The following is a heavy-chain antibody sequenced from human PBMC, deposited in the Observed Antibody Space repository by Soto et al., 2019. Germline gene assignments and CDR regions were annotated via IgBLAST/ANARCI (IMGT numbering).Heavy chain of an antibody. CDR2: IYYSGST. CDR1: GGSISSGGYY. J-gene: IGHJ4*02. Sequence: SETLSLTCTVSGGSISSGGYYWSWIRQHPGKGLEWIGYIYYSGSTYYNPSLKSRVTISVDTSKNQFSLKLSSVTAADTAVYYCAREQHYYDSSGYYDYWGQGTLVTVSS. D-gene: IGHD3-22*01. V-gene: IGHV4-31*03. CDR3: AREQHYYDSSGYYDY.